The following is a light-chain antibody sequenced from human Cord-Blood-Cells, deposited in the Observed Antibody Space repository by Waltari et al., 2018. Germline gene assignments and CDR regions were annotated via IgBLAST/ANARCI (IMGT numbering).Light chain of an antibody. V-gene: IGLV3-19*01. Sequence: SSELTQDPAVSVALGQTVRIKCHGDSLRSYYASWYQQKPGQAPVLVIYGKNNRPSGIPDRFSDSSSGNTASLTITGAQAEDEADYYCNSRDSSGNHLVFGGGTKLTVL. J-gene: IGLJ2*01. CDR2: GKN. CDR1: SLRSYY. CDR3: NSRDSSGNHLV.